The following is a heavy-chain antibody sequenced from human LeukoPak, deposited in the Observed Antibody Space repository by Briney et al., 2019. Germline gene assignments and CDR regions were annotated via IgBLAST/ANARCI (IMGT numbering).Heavy chain of an antibody. Sequence: SVPLSLTCTVSGGSISSYYWSWIRQPPGKGLEWIGYINDSGSTNANPPLKSRVTMSVDTSKNQFSLKLSSVTAADTAVYYCTRRGRNNWGEGNDYWGQGTLVTVSS. CDR2: INDSGST. CDR1: GGSISSYY. D-gene: IGHD1-1*01. J-gene: IGHJ4*02. V-gene: IGHV4-59*08. CDR3: TRRGRNNWGEGNDY.